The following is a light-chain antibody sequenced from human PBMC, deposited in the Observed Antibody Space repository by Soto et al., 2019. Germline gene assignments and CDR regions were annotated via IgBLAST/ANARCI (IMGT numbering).Light chain of an antibody. CDR3: QHYNNYAGA. Sequence: DIQMTQSPSTLSASVGDRVTITCRASQSIGNWLAWDQQKSGKAPKVLIYDASSLESGVPSRFSGSGSGTDFTLTISSLQPDDFATYYCQHYNNYAGAFGQGTKVEI. CDR2: DAS. J-gene: IGKJ1*01. CDR1: QSIGNW. V-gene: IGKV1-5*01.